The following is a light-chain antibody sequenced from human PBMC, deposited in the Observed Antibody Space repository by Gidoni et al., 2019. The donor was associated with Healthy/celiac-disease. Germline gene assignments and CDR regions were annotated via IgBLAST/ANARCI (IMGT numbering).Light chain of an antibody. CDR2: DAS. Sequence: EIGLTRYPANLSLSPGERATLSCRANQRVSSYLAWYQQKPGQAPRLLIYDASNRATGIPASFSGSGSGTDFTLTICSREPYDFAAYYRQLRSTWPFTFXPXTKVXIK. J-gene: IGKJ3*01. CDR3: QLRSTWPFT. CDR1: QRVSSY. V-gene: IGKV3-11*01.